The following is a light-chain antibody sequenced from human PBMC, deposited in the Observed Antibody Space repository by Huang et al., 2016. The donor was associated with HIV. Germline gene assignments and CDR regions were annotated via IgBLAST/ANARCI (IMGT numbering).Light chain of an antibody. J-gene: IGKJ1*01. CDR2: ATS. Sequence: AIRITQSPSSLSASTGDKVSITCRASQDINTYLAWYQQKPGKPPSLLSYATSTLQSGVPSRFSCSGSGTDFTLTITHLQSEDFATYYCQQYYSFPLTFGQGSQVEV. V-gene: IGKV1-8*01. CDR1: QDINTY. CDR3: QQYYSFPLT.